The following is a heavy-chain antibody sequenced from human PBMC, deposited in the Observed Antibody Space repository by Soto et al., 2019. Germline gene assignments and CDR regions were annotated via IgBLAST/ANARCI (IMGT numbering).Heavy chain of an antibody. CDR2: ISGYNGNT. CDR3: ARDQGIVATGRYFGY. V-gene: IGHV1-18*04. J-gene: IGHJ4*02. D-gene: IGHD5-12*01. CDR1: GHTFSNYG. Sequence: QVQLVQSGPEVKKPGASVKVSCKTSGHTFSNYGITWIRQAPGQGLEWMGWISGYNGNTNTAQKLQGRLTMTTDTSTSAAYMELRGLRSGETAVYYCARDQGIVATGRYFGYWGQGTLVTVSS.